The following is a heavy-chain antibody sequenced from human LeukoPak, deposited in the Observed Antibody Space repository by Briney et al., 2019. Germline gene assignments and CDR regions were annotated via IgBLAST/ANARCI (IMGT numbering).Heavy chain of an antibody. Sequence: SETLSLTCTVSGGSISSYYWSWIRQPPGKGLEWIGYIYYSGSTNYNPSLKSRVTISVDTSKNQFSLKLSSVTAADTAMYYCARFVVVTAVSSGYYSDYWGQGTLVTVSS. CDR2: IYYSGST. V-gene: IGHV4-59*01. D-gene: IGHD3-3*01. CDR3: ARFVVVTAVSSGYYSDY. CDR1: GGSISSYY. J-gene: IGHJ4*02.